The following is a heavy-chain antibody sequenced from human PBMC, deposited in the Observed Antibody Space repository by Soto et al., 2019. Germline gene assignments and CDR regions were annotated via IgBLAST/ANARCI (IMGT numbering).Heavy chain of an antibody. CDR1: GYTLTELS. J-gene: IGHJ4*02. D-gene: IGHD6-19*01. Sequence: ASVKVSCKVSGYTLTELSMHWVRQAPGKGLEWMGGFDPEDGETIYAQKFQGRVTMTEDTSTDTAYMELSSLRSEDTAVYYCATLFLYSSGWYHTDYWGQGTLVTVSS. CDR2: FDPEDGET. V-gene: IGHV1-24*01. CDR3: ATLFLYSSGWYHTDY.